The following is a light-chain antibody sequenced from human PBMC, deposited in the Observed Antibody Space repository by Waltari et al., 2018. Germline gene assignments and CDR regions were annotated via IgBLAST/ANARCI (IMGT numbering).Light chain of an antibody. J-gene: IGKJ1*01. CDR3: QQSYNAPAT. V-gene: IGKV1-39*01. CDR2: SAS. CDR1: QNFDNY. Sequence: DIQMTQSPSSLSASVGDRVTIACRASQNFDNYLNWYQQKPGEAPRLLIYSASSPQSGVPSRFTGSGSETDFALTIRGLQPEDSAIYYCQQSYNAPATFGQGTRVQVK.